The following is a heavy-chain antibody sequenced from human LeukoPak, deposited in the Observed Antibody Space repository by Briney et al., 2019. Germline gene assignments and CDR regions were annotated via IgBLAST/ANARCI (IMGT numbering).Heavy chain of an antibody. J-gene: IGHJ1*01. CDR3: ARDSYYDSSGYYSSEYFQH. D-gene: IGHD3-22*01. Sequence: ASVKVSCKASGYTFTGYYMHWVRQAPGHGLEWMGWINPNSVGTNYAQKFQGRVTMTRDTSISTADMELSRLRSDDTAVYYCARDSYYDSSGYYSSEYFQHWGQGTLVTVS. CDR2: INPNSVGT. CDR1: GYTFTGYY. V-gene: IGHV1-2*02.